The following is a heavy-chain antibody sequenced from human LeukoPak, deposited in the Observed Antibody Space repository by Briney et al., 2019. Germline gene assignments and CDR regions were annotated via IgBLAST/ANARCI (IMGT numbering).Heavy chain of an antibody. D-gene: IGHD6-19*01. CDR3: AKGICSSGSSYFDY. V-gene: IGHV3-23*01. J-gene: IGHJ4*01. CDR2: LSASGITT. Sequence: WGTLRLTCAAAGLTFSNWARSWVLQAPGKGLDWVSTLSASGITTYYAHSVKGRFTISRDNSKNTLYLQMNSLRAEDTAVSYCAKGICSSGSSYFDYWGHGTLVTVSS. CDR1: GLTFSNWA.